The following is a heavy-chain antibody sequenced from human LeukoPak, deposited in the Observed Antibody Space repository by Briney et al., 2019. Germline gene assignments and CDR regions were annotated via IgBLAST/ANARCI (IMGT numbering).Heavy chain of an antibody. V-gene: IGHV4-59*01. J-gene: IGHJ6*03. CDR1: GGSISSYH. CDR3: ARGKASGYSYGYYYYYYMDV. Sequence: SETLSLTCTVSGGSISSYHWSWIRQPPGKGLEWIGYIYYSGSTNYNPSLKSRVTISVDTSKNQFSLKLSSVTAADTAAYYCARGKASGYSYGYYYYYYMDVWGKGTTVTVSS. D-gene: IGHD5-18*01. CDR2: IYYSGST.